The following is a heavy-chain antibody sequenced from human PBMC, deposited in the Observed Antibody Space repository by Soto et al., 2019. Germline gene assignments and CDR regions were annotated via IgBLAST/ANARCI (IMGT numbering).Heavy chain of an antibody. CDR3: ARGAYYYDDDY. V-gene: IGHV1-69*13. CDR1: GGTFSGSA. J-gene: IGHJ4*02. CDR2: IIPIFGTA. Sequence: ASVKVSCKASGGTFSGSAISWVRQAPGQGLEWMGGIIPIFGTANYAQKFQGRVTITADESTSTAYMELSSLRSEDTAVYYCARGAYYYDDDYWGQGTLVTVSS. D-gene: IGHD3-22*01.